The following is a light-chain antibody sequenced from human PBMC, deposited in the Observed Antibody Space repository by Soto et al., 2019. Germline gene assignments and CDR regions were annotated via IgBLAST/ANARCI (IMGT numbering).Light chain of an antibody. J-gene: IGLJ3*02. V-gene: IGLV2-14*01. CDR2: VVS. CDR1: SSDIGYYNY. CDR3: SSYEDSSILM. Sequence: QSALTQPASVSGSPGQSITISCTGTSSDIGYYNYVSWYQQHPGKAPKLIIYVVSNRPSGVSDRFSGSKSGNTASLTISGLQAEDEGDYYCSSYEDSSILMFGGGTKLTVL.